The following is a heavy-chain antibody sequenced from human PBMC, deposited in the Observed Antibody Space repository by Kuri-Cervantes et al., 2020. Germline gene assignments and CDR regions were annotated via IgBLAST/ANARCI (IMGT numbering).Heavy chain of an antibody. V-gene: IGHV3-48*01. CDR1: GFRFSSYN. J-gene: IGHJ4*02. CDR3: ARAWYDSGHFDY. Sequence: GESLKISCEASGFRFSSYNMYWIRQAPGKGLEWVSFITTTSNTIYYADSVKGRFTISRDNAKNSLYLQMNSLRAEDTAVYYCARAWYDSGHFDYWGQGTLVTVSS. CDR2: ITTTSNTI. D-gene: IGHD3-16*01.